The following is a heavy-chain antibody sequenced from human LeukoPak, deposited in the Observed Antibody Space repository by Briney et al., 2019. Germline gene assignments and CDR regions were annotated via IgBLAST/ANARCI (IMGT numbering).Heavy chain of an antibody. V-gene: IGHV4-59*01. D-gene: IGHD3-10*01. CDR3: ASYLTMVRGVPQDRRFDY. CDR2: IYYSGST. J-gene: IGHJ4*02. CDR1: GGSISSYY. Sequence: PSETLSLTCTVSGGSISSYYWSWIRQPPGKGLEWIGYIYYSGSTNYNPSLKSRVTISVDTSKNQFSLKLSSVTAADTAVYYCASYLTMVRGVPQDRRFDYWGQGTLVTVSS.